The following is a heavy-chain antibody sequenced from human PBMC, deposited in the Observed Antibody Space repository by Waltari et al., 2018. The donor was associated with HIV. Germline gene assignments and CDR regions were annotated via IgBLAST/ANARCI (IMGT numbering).Heavy chain of an antibody. J-gene: IGHJ4*02. Sequence: EVLLVESGGGLGKPGGSLRLSCAASGFTFSDAWMSWVRQAPGKGLGWVGRIKSNTGGGTTDYAAPVKGRFTISRDDSKTTLDLEMNSLKTEDTAVYYCTTVGGGTRDYWGQGTLITVSS. CDR1: GFTFSDAW. D-gene: IGHD3-16*01. CDR2: IKSNTGGGTT. CDR3: TTVGGGTRDY. V-gene: IGHV3-15*01.